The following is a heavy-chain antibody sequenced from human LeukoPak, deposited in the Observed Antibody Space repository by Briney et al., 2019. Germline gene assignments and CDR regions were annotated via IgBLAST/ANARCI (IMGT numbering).Heavy chain of an antibody. CDR3: ARRIKTTVAEFNFDY. J-gene: IGHJ4*02. CDR2: MSYSGGT. CDR1: SGSISNNNYY. D-gene: IGHD6-19*01. V-gene: IGHV4-39*01. Sequence: SETLSLTCTVSSGSISNNNYYCGWIRQPPGKGLEWIGSMSYSGGTYYNPSLKSRVIISVDTSKNHFSLKLSSVTAADTAVYYGARRIKTTVAEFNFDYWGQGTLVTVSS.